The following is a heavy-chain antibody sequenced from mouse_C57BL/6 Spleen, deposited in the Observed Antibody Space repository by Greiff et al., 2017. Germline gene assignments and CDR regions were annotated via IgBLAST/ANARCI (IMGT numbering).Heavy chain of an antibody. V-gene: IGHV1-36*01. CDR2: VYPYNGGT. CDR3: ARQGYYYAMDY. Sequence: VHVKQSGAELVKPGASVKISCKASGYAFSSYWMNWVKQRPGKSLEWIGLVYPYNGGTSYNQKFKGKATLTVDTSSSTAYMELNSLTSEDSAVYYCARQGYYYAMDYWGQGTSVTVSS. J-gene: IGHJ4*01. CDR1: GYAFSSYW.